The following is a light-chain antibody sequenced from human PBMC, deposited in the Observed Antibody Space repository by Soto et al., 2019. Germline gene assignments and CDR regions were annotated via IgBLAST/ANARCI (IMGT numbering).Light chain of an antibody. J-gene: IGLJ1*01. Sequence: QSVLTQPASVSGSPGQSITISCTGTSSGVGGYNYVSWYQQHPGKAPKLMIYEVSNRPSGVSNRFSGSKSGNTASLTISGLQAQDEAEYYCGSYTTSSNYVFGTGTKVTVL. CDR2: EVS. CDR3: GSYTTSSNYV. CDR1: SSGVGGYNY. V-gene: IGLV2-14*01.